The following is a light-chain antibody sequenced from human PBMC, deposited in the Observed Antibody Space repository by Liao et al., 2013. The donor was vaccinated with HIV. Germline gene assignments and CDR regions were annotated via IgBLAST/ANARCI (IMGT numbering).Light chain of an antibody. V-gene: IGLV3-1*01. Sequence: SYGLTQPPSVSVSAGQTATITCYGDNLSNILSNKYLHWYLQRPGQSPVLVMYQDSKRPSGIPGRFSGSKSGSTATLTIRGTQAIDEADYYCQAWDSGTALYTFGTGTKVTVL. CDR3: QAWDSGTALYT. CDR1: NLSNILSNKY. CDR2: QDS. J-gene: IGLJ1*01.